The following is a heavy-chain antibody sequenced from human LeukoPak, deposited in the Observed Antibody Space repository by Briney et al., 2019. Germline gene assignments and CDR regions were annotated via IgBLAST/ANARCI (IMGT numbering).Heavy chain of an antibody. D-gene: IGHD7-27*01. V-gene: IGHV4-61*01. CDR1: GGSISSNSNY. J-gene: IGHJ4*02. CDR2: IYYSGST. Sequence: SETLSLTCSVSGGSISSNSNYWGWHRQPPGKELEWVGYIYYSGSTNFNPSLKSRITMSVETSKHQFSLKLSSVTAADTAVYYCARDPPWGAGYFDYWGQGTLVTVSS. CDR3: ARDPPWGAGYFDY.